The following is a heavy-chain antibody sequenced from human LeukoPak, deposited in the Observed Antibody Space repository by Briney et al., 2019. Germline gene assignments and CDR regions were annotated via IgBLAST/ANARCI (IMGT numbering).Heavy chain of an antibody. Sequence: KPSETLSLTCTVSGGSISSYYWSWIRQPPGKGLEWIGYIYYSGSTNYNPSLKSRVTISVDTSKNQFSLKLSSVTAADTAVYYCARMFRAYYYGSGRGYNWFDPWGQGTLVTVSS. CDR3: ARMFRAYYYGSGRGYNWFDP. J-gene: IGHJ5*02. D-gene: IGHD3-10*01. CDR1: GGSISSYY. CDR2: IYYSGST. V-gene: IGHV4-59*08.